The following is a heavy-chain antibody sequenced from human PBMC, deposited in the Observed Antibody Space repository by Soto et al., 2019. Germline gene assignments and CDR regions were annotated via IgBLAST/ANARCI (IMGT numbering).Heavy chain of an antibody. CDR2: IESGGST. D-gene: IGHD2-15*01. J-gene: IGHJ6*02. V-gene: IGHV3-53*01. CDR3: AKDLGPLRLLNYYFYGLDV. CDR1: GFTVSSSY. Sequence: PGGSLRLSCNASGFTVSSSYMSWVRQAPGMGLEWVAVIESGGSTHYADSVKGRFTISRDNSKNMIYLQLHTLRAEDTAVYYCAKDLGPLRLLNYYFYGLDVWGQGPTVTVSS.